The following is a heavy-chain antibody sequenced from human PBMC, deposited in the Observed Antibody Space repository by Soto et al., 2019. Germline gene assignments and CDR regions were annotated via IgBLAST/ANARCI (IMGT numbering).Heavy chain of an antibody. D-gene: IGHD2-15*01. J-gene: IGHJ1*01. CDR1: GFTFSNYW. V-gene: IGHV3-7*01. Sequence: EVQLVESGGGLVQPGGSLRLSCAASGFTFSNYWMSWVRQAPGKGLEWVANIKQDGSEKYYVDFVKGRFTISRDNAKNSLCLQMNSLRAEDTAVYYCARVQGCSGGTCYSYFQLWGQGTLVTVSS. CDR3: ARVQGCSGGTCYSYFQL. CDR2: IKQDGSEK.